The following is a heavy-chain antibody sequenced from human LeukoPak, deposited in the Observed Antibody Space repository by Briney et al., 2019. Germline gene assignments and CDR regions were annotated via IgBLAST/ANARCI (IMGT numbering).Heavy chain of an antibody. CDR2: IIPIFGTA. Sequence: ASVKVSCKASGGTFISYAISWVRQAPGQGLEWMGGIIPIFGTANYAQKFQGRVTITADESTSTAYMELSSLRSEDTAVYYCARDRLSGSYYDPPRYWGQGTLVTVSS. CDR1: GGTFISYA. V-gene: IGHV1-69*01. D-gene: IGHD1-26*01. J-gene: IGHJ4*02. CDR3: ARDRLSGSYYDPPRY.